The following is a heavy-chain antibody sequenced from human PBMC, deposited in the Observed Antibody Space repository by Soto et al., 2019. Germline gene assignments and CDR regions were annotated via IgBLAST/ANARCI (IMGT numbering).Heavy chain of an antibody. J-gene: IGHJ5*02. D-gene: IGHD3-16*02. CDR1: GGTISSGGYY. CDR3: AKSAKYRSLFDP. Sequence: SDTLSLTCTVSGGTISSGGYYWSWIRQHPGKGLEWIGYIYYSGSTYYNPSLKSRVTISVDTSKNQFSLKLSSVTAADTAVYYCAKSAKYRSLFDPCGQGTLVTVSS. V-gene: IGHV4-31*03. CDR2: IYYSGST.